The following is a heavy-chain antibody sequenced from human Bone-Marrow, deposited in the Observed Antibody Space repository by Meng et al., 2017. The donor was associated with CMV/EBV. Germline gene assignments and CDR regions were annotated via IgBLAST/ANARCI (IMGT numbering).Heavy chain of an antibody. CDR3: ARDQNHWYFDL. CDR1: GFTFSSYS. J-gene: IGHJ2*01. Sequence: GESLKISCAASGFTFSSYSMNWVRQAPGKGLEWVSSISSSSSYIYYADSVKGRFTISRDNAKNSLYLQMNSLRAEDTAVYYCARDQNHWYFDLWGRGTLVTVSS. V-gene: IGHV3-21*01. CDR2: ISSSSSYI.